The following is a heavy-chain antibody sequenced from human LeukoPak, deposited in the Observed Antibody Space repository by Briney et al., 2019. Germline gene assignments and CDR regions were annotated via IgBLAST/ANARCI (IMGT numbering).Heavy chain of an antibody. V-gene: IGHV3-48*01. Sequence: PGGSLRLSCAASGFTFSSYEMNWVRQAPGKGLEWVSYISSSSSTIYYADSVKGRFTISRDNAKNSLYLQMNSLRAEDTAVYYCARSLYYSDYWGQGTLVTVSS. CDR1: GFTFSSYE. CDR3: ARSLYYSDY. J-gene: IGHJ4*02. D-gene: IGHD2-15*01. CDR2: ISSSSSTI.